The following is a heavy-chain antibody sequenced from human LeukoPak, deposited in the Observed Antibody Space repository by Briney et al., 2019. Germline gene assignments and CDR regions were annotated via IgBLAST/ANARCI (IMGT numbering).Heavy chain of an antibody. V-gene: IGHV4-61*05. J-gene: IGHJ4*02. D-gene: IGHD4-23*01. Sequence: SETLSLTCTVSGGSISSSSYYWSWIRQPPGEGLEWIGYIYYSGSTNYNPSLKSRVTISVDTSKNQFSLKLSSVTAADTAVYYCARLTYGGNDYFDYWGQGTLVTVSS. CDR2: IYYSGST. CDR3: ARLTYGGNDYFDY. CDR1: GGSISSSSYY.